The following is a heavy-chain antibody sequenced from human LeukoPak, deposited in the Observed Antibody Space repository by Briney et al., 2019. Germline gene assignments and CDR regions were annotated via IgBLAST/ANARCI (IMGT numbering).Heavy chain of an antibody. Sequence: SETLSLTCTVSGGAISSSSYYWGGVRQSPGKGLEWIGGVYYSGYTYYNPALKSRVSISVDTSKNQFSLKVNSVTAADTAVYYCAINLYGSGNYFAYWGQGTLVTVSS. CDR1: GGAISSSSYY. CDR2: VYYSGYT. CDR3: AINLYGSGNYFAY. V-gene: IGHV4-39*07. D-gene: IGHD3-10*01. J-gene: IGHJ4*02.